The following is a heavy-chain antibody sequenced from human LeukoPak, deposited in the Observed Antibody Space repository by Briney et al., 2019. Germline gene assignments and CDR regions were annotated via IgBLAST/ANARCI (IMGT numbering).Heavy chain of an antibody. J-gene: IGHJ6*03. Sequence: PGGSLRLSCVASGFNFRNYAMQWVRQAPGKGLEWVAGLWYEGGKKYYGDSVKGRFTISRDNSKNTLYLQMDSLRAEDTAVYYCAKDSYDLEYEYYYMDVWGKGTTVTVSS. D-gene: IGHD3-3*01. CDR1: GFNFRNYA. CDR2: LWYEGGKK. CDR3: AKDSYDLEYEYYYMDV. V-gene: IGHV3-33*06.